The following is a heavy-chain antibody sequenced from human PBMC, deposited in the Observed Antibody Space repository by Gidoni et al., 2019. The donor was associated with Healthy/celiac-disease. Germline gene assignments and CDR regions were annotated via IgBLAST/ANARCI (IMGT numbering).Heavy chain of an antibody. J-gene: IGHJ5*02. D-gene: IGHD3-10*01. CDR3: ARSGSSYNWFDP. V-gene: IGHV1-69*01. Sequence: FGTANYAQKFQGRVTITADESTSTAYMELSSLRSEDTAVYYCARSGSSYNWFDPWGQGTLVTVSS. CDR2: FGTA.